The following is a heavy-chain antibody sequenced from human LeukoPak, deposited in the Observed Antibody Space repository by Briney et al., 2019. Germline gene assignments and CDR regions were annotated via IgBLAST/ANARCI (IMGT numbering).Heavy chain of an antibody. Sequence: ASVKVSCKASGYTFTGYYMHWVRQAPGQGPEWMGLINPSGGSTSYAQKFQGRVTMTRDMSTNTVYMDLSSLRSDDTAVYYCARDLYSGWQLDEFHYYGMDVWGQGTTVIVSS. CDR1: GYTFTGYY. CDR2: INPSGGST. V-gene: IGHV1-46*01. CDR3: ARDLYSGWQLDEFHYYGMDV. D-gene: IGHD6-6*01. J-gene: IGHJ6*02.